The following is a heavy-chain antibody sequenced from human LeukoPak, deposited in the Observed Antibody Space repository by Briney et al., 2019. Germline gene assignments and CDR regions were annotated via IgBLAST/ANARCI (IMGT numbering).Heavy chain of an antibody. D-gene: IGHD2-21*02. V-gene: IGHV3-23*01. CDR1: GFTFSSYA. CDR3: ARVNKCGGDCYSLDY. Sequence: GGSLRLSCAASGFTFSSYAMSWVRQAPGKGLEWVSAISGSGGSTYYADSVKGRFTISRDNAKNSLYLQMNSLRAEDTAVYYCARVNKCGGDCYSLDYWGQGTLVTVSS. J-gene: IGHJ4*02. CDR2: ISGSGGST.